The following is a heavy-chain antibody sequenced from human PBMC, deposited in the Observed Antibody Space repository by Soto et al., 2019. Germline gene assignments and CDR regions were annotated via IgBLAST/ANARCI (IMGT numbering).Heavy chain of an antibody. CDR2: ISYDGSNK. V-gene: IGHV3-30*18. D-gene: IGHD3-10*01. Sequence: GGSLRLSCAASGFTFSSYGMHWVRQAPGKGLEWVAVISYDGSNKYYADSVKGRFTISRDNSKNTLYLQMNSLRAEDTAVYYCAKIAGFGPPFHFDYWGQGTLVTVSS. CDR3: AKIAGFGPPFHFDY. CDR1: GFTFSSYG. J-gene: IGHJ4*02.